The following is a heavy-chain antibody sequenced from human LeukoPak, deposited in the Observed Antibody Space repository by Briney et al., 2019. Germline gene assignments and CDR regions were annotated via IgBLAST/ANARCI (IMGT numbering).Heavy chain of an antibody. CDR3: AVNLIGGQIFYF. V-gene: IGHV3-7*01. J-gene: IGHJ4*02. CDR2: IKRDGSEK. D-gene: IGHD3-16*01. Sequence: PGGSLRLSCAASGFTFSNYWMSWVRQAPGKGLEWVADIKRDGSEKHYVDSVKGRFTISRDDAKNSLYLQMNSLRAEDTAVYYCAVNLIGGQIFYFWGQGTLGNGSS. CDR1: GFTFSNYW.